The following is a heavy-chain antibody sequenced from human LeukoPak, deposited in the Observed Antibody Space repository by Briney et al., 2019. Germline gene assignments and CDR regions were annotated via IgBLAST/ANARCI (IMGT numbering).Heavy chain of an antibody. CDR1: GFTFNSYA. V-gene: IGHV3-23*01. J-gene: IGHJ4*02. D-gene: IGHD6-13*01. CDR3: AKSRGSWYGEYFDY. CDR2: ISGSDPGT. Sequence: PGGSLRLSCAASGFTFNSYAMSWVRQAPGKGLEWVSAISGSDPGTYYADSVKGRFTISRDNSKNTLYLQMNSLRAEDTAVYYCAKSRGSWYGEYFDYWGQGTLVTVSS.